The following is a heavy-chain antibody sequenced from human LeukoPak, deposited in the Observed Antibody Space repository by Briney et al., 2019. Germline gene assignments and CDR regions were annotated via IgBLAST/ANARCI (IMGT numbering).Heavy chain of an antibody. CDR2: VIPIFDTA. J-gene: IGHJ6*02. Sequence: VASVKVSCKASGGTFSSYSISWVRQAPGQGLEWMGGVIPIFDTADYAQKFQGRVTITADESTSTAYRELRSVRAEDTAVFYCARISLGAIWGYYYGMDVWGQGTTVTVSS. V-gene: IGHV1-69*13. CDR3: ARISLGAIWGYYYGMDV. D-gene: IGHD1-26*01. CDR1: GGTFSSYS.